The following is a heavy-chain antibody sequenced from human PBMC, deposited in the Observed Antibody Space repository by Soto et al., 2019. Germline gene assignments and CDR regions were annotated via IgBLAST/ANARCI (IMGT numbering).Heavy chain of an antibody. CDR3: ARDSPIGSTFSGYDAIDH. V-gene: IGHV1-69*04. Sequence: SVKVSCKASGGTFSSYAISWVRQAPGQGLEWMGRIIPLPDTANYAQKFQGRVTITADKSTGTAYMELNSLRSEDTAVYYCARDSPIGSTFSGYDAIDHWGQGTLVTVSS. CDR1: GGTFSSYA. J-gene: IGHJ4*02. CDR2: IIPLPDTA. D-gene: IGHD5-12*01.